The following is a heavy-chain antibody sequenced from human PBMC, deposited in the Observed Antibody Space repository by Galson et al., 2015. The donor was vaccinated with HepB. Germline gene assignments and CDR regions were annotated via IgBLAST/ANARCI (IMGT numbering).Heavy chain of an antibody. Sequence: PALVKPTQTLTLTCTFSGFSLSTSGVGVGWIRQPPGKALEWLALIYWDDDKRYSPSLKSRLTITKDTSKNQVVLTMTNMDPVDTATYYCAHRHGLAYSYAEREDWFDPWGQGTLVTVSS. CDR3: AHRHGLAYSYAEREDWFDP. CDR1: GFSLSTSGVG. D-gene: IGHD5-18*01. CDR2: IYWDDDK. J-gene: IGHJ5*02. V-gene: IGHV2-5*02.